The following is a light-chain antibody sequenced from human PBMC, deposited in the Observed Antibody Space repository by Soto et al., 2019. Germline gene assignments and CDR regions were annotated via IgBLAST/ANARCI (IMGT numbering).Light chain of an antibody. CDR3: SSHTITNTRV. V-gene: IGLV2-14*03. CDR2: EVR. J-gene: IGLJ1*01. CDR1: ISDVGTYDY. Sequence: QSALTQPASVSGSPGQSIAISCTGTISDVGTYDYVSRYQQHPNRAPKLMIYEVRNRPSGVSNRFSGSKPVNTATLTISGLQAEDEADYYCSSHTITNTRVFGTGTKVTVL.